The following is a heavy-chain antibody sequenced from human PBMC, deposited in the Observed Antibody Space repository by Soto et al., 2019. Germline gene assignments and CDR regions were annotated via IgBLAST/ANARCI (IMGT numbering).Heavy chain of an antibody. CDR3: GGMYYYDSSGYYLDAYKWFDP. J-gene: IGHJ5*02. V-gene: IGHV4-4*07. CDR1: GGSISSYC. Sequence: TETLSRTCPVSGGSISSYCWSWIRQPSGKGLEWIGRIYTSGSTNYNPSLKSRVTMSVDTSKNHFSLKLSSVTAADTAVYYCGGMYYYDSSGYYLDAYKWFDPWGQGTLVTVS. D-gene: IGHD3-22*01. CDR2: IYTSGST.